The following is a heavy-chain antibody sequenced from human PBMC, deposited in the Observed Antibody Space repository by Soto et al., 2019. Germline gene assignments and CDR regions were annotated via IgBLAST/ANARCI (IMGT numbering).Heavy chain of an antibody. CDR2: IFPGSGGT. J-gene: IGHJ4*02. D-gene: IGHD3-3*01. CDR3: XXEWXRGTDY. CDR1: GYTFTTYF. V-gene: IGHV1-2*02. Sequence: QVQLVQSGAEVVKPGASVKXSCKASGYTFTTYFLHWVRQAPGQGLEWLGWIFPGSGGTNYAQKFQGRVTMTRDTSINTAYXEXXRXXXDXXXXXXXXXEWXRGTDYWGQGALITVSS.